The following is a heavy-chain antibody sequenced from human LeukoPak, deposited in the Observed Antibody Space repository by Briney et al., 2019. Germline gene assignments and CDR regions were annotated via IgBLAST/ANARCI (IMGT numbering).Heavy chain of an antibody. CDR3: ARMVEGQQWLVFDY. V-gene: IGHV3-33*01. CDR2: IWYDGSNK. Sequence: GGSLRLSCAASGFTFSSYGMHWVRQAPGKGLEWVAVIWYDGSNKYYADSVKGRFTISRDNSKNTLYLQMNSLRAEDTAVYYCARMVEGQQWLVFDYWGQGTLVTVSS. D-gene: IGHD6-19*01. J-gene: IGHJ4*02. CDR1: GFTFSSYG.